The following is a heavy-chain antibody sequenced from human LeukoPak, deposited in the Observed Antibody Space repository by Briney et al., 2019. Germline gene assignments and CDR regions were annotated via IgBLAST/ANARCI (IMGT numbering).Heavy chain of an antibody. CDR1: GFTFSSYG. D-gene: IGHD3-22*01. Sequence: GGTLRLSCAASGFTFSSYGMRWVRQAPGKGLEWVSSISSSSSYIYYADSVKGRFTISRDNAKNSLYLQMNSLRAEDTAVYYCASDYYDSSGYYPGYYYYYMDVWGKGTTVTVSS. J-gene: IGHJ6*03. CDR2: ISSSSSYI. CDR3: ASDYYDSSGYYPGYYYYYMDV. V-gene: IGHV3-21*01.